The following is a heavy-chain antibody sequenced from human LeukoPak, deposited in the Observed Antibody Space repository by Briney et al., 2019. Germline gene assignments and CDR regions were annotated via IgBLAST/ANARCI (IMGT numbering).Heavy chain of an antibody. CDR1: GGSISNPNYY. CDR3: ASLYYYGPNWFDP. J-gene: IGHJ5*02. V-gene: IGHV4-39*07. D-gene: IGHD3-10*01. CDR2: IYYSGST. Sequence: SETLSLTCTVSGGSISNPNYYWGWIRQPPGKGLEWIGSIYYSGSTYYNPSLKSRVAISQDTSKNQFSVDLTSVTAADTAVYYCASLYYYGPNWFDPWGQGTLVTVSS.